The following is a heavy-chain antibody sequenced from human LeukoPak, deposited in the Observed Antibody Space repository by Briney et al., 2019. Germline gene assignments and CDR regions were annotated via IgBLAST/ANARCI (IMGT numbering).Heavy chain of an antibody. D-gene: IGHD3-22*01. CDR2: INPNSGGT. Sequence: ASVKVSCKASGYTFTGYYMHWVRQAPGHGPEWMGWINPNSGGTNYAQKFQGRVTMTRDTSISTAYMELSRLRSDDTAVYYCARDTYYYDSSGYRNFDYWGQGTLVTVSS. CDR1: GYTFTGYY. J-gene: IGHJ4*02. V-gene: IGHV1-2*02. CDR3: ARDTYYYDSSGYRNFDY.